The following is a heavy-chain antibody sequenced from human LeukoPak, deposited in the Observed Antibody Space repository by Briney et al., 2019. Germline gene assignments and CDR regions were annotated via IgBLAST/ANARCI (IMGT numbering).Heavy chain of an antibody. V-gene: IGHV3-23*01. Sequence: GGSLRLSCAASGFTFISYAMSWVRQAPGKGLEWVSAINGGGDTSFYADSVEGRFTISKDNSKNTLYLQMSSLRAEDSAMYFCAKDIQLSTWGLGTMVTVSS. J-gene: IGHJ3*01. CDR2: INGGGDTS. CDR1: GFTFISYA. D-gene: IGHD5-24*01. CDR3: AKDIQLST.